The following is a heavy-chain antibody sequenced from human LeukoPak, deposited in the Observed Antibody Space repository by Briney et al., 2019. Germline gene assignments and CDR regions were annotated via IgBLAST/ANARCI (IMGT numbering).Heavy chain of an antibody. J-gene: IGHJ4*02. CDR3: AKDTGYSGSYISIDY. D-gene: IGHD1-26*01. CDR1: GFTFDDYA. CDR2: ISWNSGSI. V-gene: IGHV3-9*01. Sequence: GGSLRLSCAASGFTFDDYAMHWVRQAPGKGLEWVSGISWNSGSIGYADSVKGRFTISRDNAKNSLYLQMNSLRAEDTALYYCAKDTGYSGSYISIDYWGQGTLVTVSS.